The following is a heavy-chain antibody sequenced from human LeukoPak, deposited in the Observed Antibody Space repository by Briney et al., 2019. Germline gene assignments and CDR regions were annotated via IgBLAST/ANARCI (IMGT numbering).Heavy chain of an antibody. D-gene: IGHD3-10*01. CDR2: IYPGDSDT. CDR1: GYSFTSYW. J-gene: IGHJ3*02. V-gene: IGHV5-51*01. CDR3: ARSALLWFGEPRDAFDI. Sequence: GESLKISCKGSGYSFTSYWIGWVRQMPGKGLEWMGIIYPGDSDTRYSPSFQGQVTISADKSISTAYLQWSSLKASDTAMYYCARSALLWFGEPRDAFDIWGQGTMVTVSS.